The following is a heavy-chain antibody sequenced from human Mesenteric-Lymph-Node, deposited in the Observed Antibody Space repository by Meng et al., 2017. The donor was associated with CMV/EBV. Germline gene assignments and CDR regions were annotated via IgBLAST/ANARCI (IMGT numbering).Heavy chain of an antibody. CDR1: RFTFSSYG. Sequence: GESLKISCAASRFTFSSYGMHWVRQAPGKGLEWVAFIRYDGTNKYYADSVKGRFTISRDSSKNTLYLQMNSLRAEDTAVFYCAKDLERGKYYYYYGMDVWGQGTTVTVSS. J-gene: IGHJ6*02. D-gene: IGHD1-1*01. V-gene: IGHV3-30*02. CDR2: IRYDGTNK. CDR3: AKDLERGKYYYYYGMDV.